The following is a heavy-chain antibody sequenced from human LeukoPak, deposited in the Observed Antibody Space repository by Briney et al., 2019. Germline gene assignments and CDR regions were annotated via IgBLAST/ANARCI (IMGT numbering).Heavy chain of an antibody. Sequence: SETLSLTCTVSGGSISSYYWSWIRQPPGKGLEWIGYIYYSGSTNYNPSLKSRVTISVDTSKNQFSLKPSSVTAADTAVYYCARPAGYSSSWYGGGSAFDIWGQGTMVTVSS. D-gene: IGHD6-13*01. CDR1: GGSISSYY. J-gene: IGHJ3*02. V-gene: IGHV4-59*08. CDR3: ARPAGYSSSWYGGGSAFDI. CDR2: IYYSGST.